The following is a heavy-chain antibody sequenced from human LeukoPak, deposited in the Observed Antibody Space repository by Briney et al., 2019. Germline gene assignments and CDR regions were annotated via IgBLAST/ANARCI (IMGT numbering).Heavy chain of an antibody. CDR1: GFTFSSYS. V-gene: IGHV3-21*01. J-gene: IGHJ4*02. D-gene: IGHD6-19*01. Sequence: GGSLRLSCAASGFTFSSYSMNWVRQAPGKGLEWVSSISSSSSYIYYADSVKGRFTISRDNAKNSLYLQMNSLRAEDTAVYYCASFPYSSGWPFDYWGQGTLVTVSS. CDR2: ISSSSSYI. CDR3: ASFPYSSGWPFDY.